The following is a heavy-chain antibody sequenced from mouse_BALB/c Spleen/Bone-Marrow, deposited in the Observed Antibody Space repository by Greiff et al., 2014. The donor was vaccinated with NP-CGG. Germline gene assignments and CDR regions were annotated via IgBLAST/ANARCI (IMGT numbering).Heavy chain of an antibody. V-gene: IGHV5-4*02. CDR3: ARSGEKYGAMDY. D-gene: IGHD1-1*02. J-gene: IGHJ4*01. CDR2: ISDGGSYT. Sequence: VQLQQSGGGLVKPGGSLKLSCTASGFIFSDYYMYWVRQTPEKRLEWVAAISDGGSYTYYPDSVKGRFTISRDNAKNNLYLQMSSLKSEDTAMYHCARSGEKYGAMDYWGQGTSVTVSS. CDR1: GFIFSDYY.